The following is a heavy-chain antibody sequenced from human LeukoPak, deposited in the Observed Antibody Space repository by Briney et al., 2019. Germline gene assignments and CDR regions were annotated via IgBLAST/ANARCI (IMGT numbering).Heavy chain of an antibody. V-gene: IGHV4-34*01. D-gene: IGHD2-2*01. CDR1: GGSFSGYY. Sequence: SETLSLTCAVYGGSFSGYYWSWIRQPPGKGLEWIGEINHSGSTNYNPSLKSRVTISVDTSKNQFSLKLSSVTAADTAVYYCARVVPAARFGMDVWGQGTTVTVSS. J-gene: IGHJ6*02. CDR3: ARVVPAARFGMDV. CDR2: INHSGST.